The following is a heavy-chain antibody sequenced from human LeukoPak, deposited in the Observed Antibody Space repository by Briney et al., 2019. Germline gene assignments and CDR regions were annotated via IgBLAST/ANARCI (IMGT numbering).Heavy chain of an antibody. CDR3: ARVREGGAIDY. D-gene: IGHD1-26*01. CDR1: GYTFTGYY. V-gene: IGHV1-2*06. Sequence: ASVKVSCKASGYTFTGYYMHWVRQAPGQGLEWMGRINPNSGGTNYAQKFRGRVTMTRDTSISTAYMELSRLRSDDTAVYYCARVREGGAIDYWGQGTLVTVSS. J-gene: IGHJ4*02. CDR2: INPNSGGT.